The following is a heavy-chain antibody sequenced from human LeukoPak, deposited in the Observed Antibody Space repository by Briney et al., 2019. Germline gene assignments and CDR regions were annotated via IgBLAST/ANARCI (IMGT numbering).Heavy chain of an antibody. Sequence: GGSLRLSCAASGFTFSNYAMSWVRQAPGKGLEWVSAITGGGSGIYYADSMKSRFTISRDNSKNTLYLQINSLRAEDTAVYYCAKWGDYDVLTGYYVSDYWGQETLVTVSS. CDR1: GFTFSNYA. V-gene: IGHV3-23*01. CDR2: ITGGGSGI. CDR3: AKWGDYDVLTGYYVSDY. D-gene: IGHD3-9*01. J-gene: IGHJ4*02.